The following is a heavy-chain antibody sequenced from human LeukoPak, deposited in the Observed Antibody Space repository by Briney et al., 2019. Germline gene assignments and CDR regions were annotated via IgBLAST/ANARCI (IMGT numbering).Heavy chain of an antibody. J-gene: IGHJ4*02. CDR1: GGTFSSYA. CDR2: IIPIFGTA. CDR3: ARGYGYVDY. V-gene: IGHV1-69*06. D-gene: IGHD5-18*01. Sequence: ASVKVSCKASGGTFSSYAISWVRQAPGQGLEWMGGIIPIFGTANYAQKFQGRATITADKSTSTAYMELSRLRSDDTAVYYCARGYGYVDYWGQGTLVTVSS.